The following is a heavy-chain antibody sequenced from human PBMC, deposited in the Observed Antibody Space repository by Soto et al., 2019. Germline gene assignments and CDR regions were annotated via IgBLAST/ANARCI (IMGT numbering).Heavy chain of an antibody. CDR3: ASWGATTITGYYFDY. V-gene: IGHV5-51*01. J-gene: IGHJ4*02. Sequence: GESLKISCKGSGYSFTSYWIGWVRQMPGKGLEWMGIIYPVDSDTRYSPSFQGQVTISADKSISTAYLQWSSLKASDTAMYYCASWGATTITGYYFDYWGQGTLVTVSS. CDR2: IYPVDSDT. D-gene: IGHD3-16*01. CDR1: GYSFTSYW.